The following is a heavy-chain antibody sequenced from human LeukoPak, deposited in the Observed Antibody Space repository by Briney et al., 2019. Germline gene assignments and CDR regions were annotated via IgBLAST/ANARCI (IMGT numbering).Heavy chain of an antibody. Sequence: GGFLRLSCAASGFTFSSYWMSWVRQAPGKGLEWVANIKQDGSEKYYVDSVKGRFTISRDNAKNSLYLQMNSLRAEDTAVYYCARDHPADYYGSGSYPGEWGQGTLVTVSS. CDR1: GFTFSSYW. CDR2: IKQDGSEK. J-gene: IGHJ4*02. V-gene: IGHV3-7*01. CDR3: ARDHPADYYGSGSYPGE. D-gene: IGHD3-10*01.